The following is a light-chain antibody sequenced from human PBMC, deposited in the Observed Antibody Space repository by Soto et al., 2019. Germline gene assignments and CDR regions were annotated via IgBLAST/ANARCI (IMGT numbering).Light chain of an antibody. CDR3: MQSIEPPLT. Sequence: DVVMTQTPLSLSVTPGQPASISCRSSQSLLHSDGKTYLSWYLQKPGQPLQLLIYEVSNRFSGVPDRLTGSGTGTEFTLQISRVEAEDVGVYYCMQSIEPPLTFGPGTKVDI. V-gene: IGKV2D-29*01. CDR2: EVS. J-gene: IGKJ3*01. CDR1: QSLLHSDGKTY.